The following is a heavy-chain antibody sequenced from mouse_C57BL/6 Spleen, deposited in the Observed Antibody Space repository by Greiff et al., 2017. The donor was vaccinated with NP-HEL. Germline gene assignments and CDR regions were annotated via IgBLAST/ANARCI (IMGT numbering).Heavy chain of an antibody. J-gene: IGHJ2*01. CDR3: ARYYYGDYFDY. Sequence: QVQLQQPGAELVKPGASVKMSCKASGYTFTSYWITWVKQRPGQGLEWIGDIYPGSGSTNYNEKFKSKATLTVDKSSSTAYMQLSSLTSEDSAVYYCARYYYGDYFDYWGQGTTLTVSS. CDR1: GYTFTSYW. D-gene: IGHD1-1*01. CDR2: IYPGSGST. V-gene: IGHV1-55*01.